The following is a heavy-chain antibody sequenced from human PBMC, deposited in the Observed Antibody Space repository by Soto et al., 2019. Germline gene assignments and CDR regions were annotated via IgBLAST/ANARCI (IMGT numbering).Heavy chain of an antibody. J-gene: IGHJ5*02. Sequence: QVQLQQWGAGLLKPSETLSLTCAVYGGSFSGYYWSWIRQPPGKGLEWIGEINHSGSTNYNPSLKSRVTTAVDTSKNQFSLKLSSVTAADTAVYYCARGRGVGATQSRWFDPWGQGTLVTVSS. V-gene: IGHV4-34*01. CDR2: INHSGST. CDR1: GGSFSGYY. D-gene: IGHD1-26*01. CDR3: ARGRGVGATQSRWFDP.